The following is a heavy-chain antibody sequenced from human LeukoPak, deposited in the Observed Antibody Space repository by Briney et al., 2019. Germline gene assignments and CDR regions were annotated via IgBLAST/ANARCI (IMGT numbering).Heavy chain of an antibody. V-gene: IGHV3-48*02. D-gene: IGHD2-21*02. CDR1: GFTFSSYW. J-gene: IGHJ4*02. CDR2: ITSTSRTI. Sequence: GGSLRLSCAASGFTFSSYWMHWVRQAPGKGLEWVSSITSTSRTIFYADSVEGRFTISRDNAKNSLYLEMNNLRDGDTAVYYCARDDSWAFDYWGQGTLVTVSS. CDR3: ARDDSWAFDY.